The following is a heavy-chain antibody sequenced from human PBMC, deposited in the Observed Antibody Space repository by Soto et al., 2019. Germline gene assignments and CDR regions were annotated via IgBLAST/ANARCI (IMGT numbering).Heavy chain of an antibody. Sequence: GESLKISCKGSGYSFTSYWIGWVRQMPGKGLEWMGIIYPGDSDTRYSPSFQGQVTISADKSISTAYLQWSSLKASDTAMYYCARLRNYVILTGYYIYYYYGMDVRAQGTTVTGSS. CDR2: IYPGDSDT. J-gene: IGHJ6*02. CDR3: ARLRNYVILTGYYIYYYYGMDV. CDR1: GYSFTSYW. V-gene: IGHV5-51*01. D-gene: IGHD3-9*01.